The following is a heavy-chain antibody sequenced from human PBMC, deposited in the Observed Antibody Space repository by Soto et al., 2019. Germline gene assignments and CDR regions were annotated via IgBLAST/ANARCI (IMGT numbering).Heavy chain of an antibody. J-gene: IGHJ4*02. V-gene: IGHV3-30-3*01. CDR1: GFTFSSYA. CDR2: ISYDRSNK. CDR3: ARDRSGSYYPGYFDY. D-gene: IGHD1-26*01. Sequence: QVQLVESGGGVVQPGRSLRLSCAASGFTFSSYAMHWVRQAPGKGLEWVAVISYDRSNKYYADSVKGRFTISRDNSKNTLYLQMNSLRAEDTAVYYCARDRSGSYYPGYFDYWGQGTLVTVSS.